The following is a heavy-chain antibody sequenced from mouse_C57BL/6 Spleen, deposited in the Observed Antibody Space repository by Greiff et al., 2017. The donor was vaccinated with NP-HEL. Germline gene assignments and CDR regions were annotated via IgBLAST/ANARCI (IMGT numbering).Heavy chain of an antibody. Sequence: QVQLQQPGAELVMPGASVKLSCKASGYTFTSYWMHWVKQRPGHGLEWIGEIDPSDSYTNYNQKFKGKSTLTVDKSSSTAYMQLSSLTSEAYAFYYCARDAQAAAMDYWGQGTSVTVSS. CDR2: IDPSDSYT. CDR1: GYTFTSYW. J-gene: IGHJ4*01. CDR3: ARDAQAAAMDY. V-gene: IGHV1-69*01. D-gene: IGHD3-2*02.